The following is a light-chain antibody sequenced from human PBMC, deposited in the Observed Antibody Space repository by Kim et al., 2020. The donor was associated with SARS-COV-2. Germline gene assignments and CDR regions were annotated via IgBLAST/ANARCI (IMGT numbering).Light chain of an antibody. CDR1: QSVLHSSKNMNY. CDR2: WAA. Sequence: ATINCKSSQSVLHSSKNMNYLSWYHQKPGQPPTVLFYWAATRESGVPDRFSGSGSGTDFTLTISSLQAEDGAVYYCQQYFSIPITFGQGTRLEIK. V-gene: IGKV4-1*01. CDR3: QQYFSIPIT. J-gene: IGKJ5*01.